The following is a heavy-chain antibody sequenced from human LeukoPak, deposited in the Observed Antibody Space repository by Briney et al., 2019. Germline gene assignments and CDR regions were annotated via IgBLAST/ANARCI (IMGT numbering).Heavy chain of an antibody. Sequence: PGGSLRLSCAASGFTFSSYSMHWVRQAPGXGLEYVSAISSNGGSTYYANSVKARFTISRDNSRNTLYLQMGSLRAEDMAVYYCARVYSSIWTVDYWGQGTLVTVSS. J-gene: IGHJ4*02. D-gene: IGHD6-13*01. CDR1: GFTFSSYS. CDR3: ARVYSSIWTVDY. V-gene: IGHV3-64*01. CDR2: ISSNGGST.